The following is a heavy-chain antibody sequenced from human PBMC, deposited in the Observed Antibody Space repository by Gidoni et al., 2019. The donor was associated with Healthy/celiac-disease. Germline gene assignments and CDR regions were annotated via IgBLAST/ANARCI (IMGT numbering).Heavy chain of an antibody. CDR3: ARDADTAMVTGYYYYGMDV. V-gene: IGHV1-69*01. J-gene: IGHJ6*02. CDR2: IIPIFGTA. D-gene: IGHD5-18*01. CDR1: GGTFSRYA. Sequence: QVQLVQSGAEVKKPGSSVKVSCKASGGTFSRYATRWVRQAPGQGLEWMGGIIPIFGTANYAQKFQGRVTITADESTSTAYMELSSLRSEDTAVYYCARDADTAMVTGYYYYGMDVWGQGTTVTVSS.